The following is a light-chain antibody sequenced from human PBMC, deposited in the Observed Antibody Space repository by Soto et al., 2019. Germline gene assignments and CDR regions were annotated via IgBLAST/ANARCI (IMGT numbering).Light chain of an antibody. J-gene: IGLJ2*01. V-gene: IGLV2-18*02. CDR2: EVN. CDR1: SSDVGSYNR. CDR3: SSYTNSNTYVI. Sequence: HSALTQPPSVSGSPGQSVTISCNGTSSDVGSYNRVSWYQQPPGTAPKLMIYEVNNRPSGVPDRFSGSKSDNTASLTISGLRAEDEGDYYCSSYTNSNTYVIFGGGTQLTVL.